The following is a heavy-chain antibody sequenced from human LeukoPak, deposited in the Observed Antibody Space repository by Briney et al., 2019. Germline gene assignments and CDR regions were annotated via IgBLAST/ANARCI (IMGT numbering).Heavy chain of an antibody. CDR2: ISSSSSYI. V-gene: IGHV3-21*01. Sequence: GGPLRLSCAASGFTFSSYSMNWVRQAPGKGLEWVSSISSSSSYIYYADSVKGRFTISRDNAKNSLYLQMNSLRAEDTAVYYCAGEGYGDYEGDYWGQGTLVTVSS. J-gene: IGHJ4*02. CDR3: AGEGYGDYEGDY. D-gene: IGHD4-17*01. CDR1: GFTFSSYS.